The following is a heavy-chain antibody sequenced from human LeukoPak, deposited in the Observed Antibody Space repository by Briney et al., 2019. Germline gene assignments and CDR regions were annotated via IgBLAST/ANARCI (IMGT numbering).Heavy chain of an antibody. J-gene: IGHJ3*02. D-gene: IGHD3-3*01. Sequence: GGSLRLSCAASGFTFSSYWMSWVRQAPGKGLEWVANIKQDGSEKYYVDSVKGRFTISRDNAKNSLYLQMNSLRAEDTAVYYCARMLRRITIFGVVIPTAFDIWGQGTMVTVSS. V-gene: IGHV3-7*01. CDR2: IKQDGSEK. CDR1: GFTFSSYW. CDR3: ARMLRRITIFGVVIPTAFDI.